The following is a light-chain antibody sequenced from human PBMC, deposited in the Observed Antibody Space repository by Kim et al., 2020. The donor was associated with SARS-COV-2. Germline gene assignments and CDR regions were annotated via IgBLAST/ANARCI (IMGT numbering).Light chain of an antibody. CDR3: QQYGSSPLYT. J-gene: IGKJ2*01. Sequence: EIVLTQSPGTLSLSPGERATLSCRASQSVSSSYLAWYQQKPGQAPRLLIYGASSRATGIPDRFSGSGSGTDFTLTISRLEPEEFAVYYCQQYGSSPLYTCGQGTKLEI. CDR2: GAS. V-gene: IGKV3-20*01. CDR1: QSVSSSY.